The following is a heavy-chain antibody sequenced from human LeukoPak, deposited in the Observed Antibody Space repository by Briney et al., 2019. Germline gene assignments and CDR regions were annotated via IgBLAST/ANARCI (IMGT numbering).Heavy chain of an antibody. D-gene: IGHD6-19*01. CDR1: GGSISSYY. Sequence: PSETLSLTCTVSGGSISSYYWSWIRQPPGKGLEWIGYIYYSGSTNYNPSLKSRVTISVDTSKNQFSLNLSSVTAADTAIYYCARAVSGRFDYWGQGTLVTVSS. J-gene: IGHJ4*02. CDR2: IYYSGST. V-gene: IGHV4-59*08. CDR3: ARAVSGRFDY.